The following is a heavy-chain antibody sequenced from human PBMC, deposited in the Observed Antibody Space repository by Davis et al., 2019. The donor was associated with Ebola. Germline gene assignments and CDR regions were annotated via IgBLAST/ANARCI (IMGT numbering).Heavy chain of an antibody. CDR3: AKSDCGGIGCKLINF. J-gene: IGHJ4*02. D-gene: IGHD2-21*01. CDR1: GFTFSRYT. CDR2: ISGSADAT. Sequence: GESLKISCAASGFTFSRYTMHWVRQAPGKGLEWVSRISGSADATYYADSVQGRFTVSRDNSKNILYLQMNSLRAEDTAIYYCAKSDCGGIGCKLINFWGQGTLVTVSS. V-gene: IGHV3-23*01.